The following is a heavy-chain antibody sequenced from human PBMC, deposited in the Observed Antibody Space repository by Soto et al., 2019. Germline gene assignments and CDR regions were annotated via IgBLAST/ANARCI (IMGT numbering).Heavy chain of an antibody. V-gene: IGHV3-30-3*01. CDR1: GFTFSSYA. CDR3: ARDRLTRAFDY. J-gene: IGHJ4*02. D-gene: IGHD6-25*01. CDR2: ISYDGSNK. Sequence: QVQLVESGGGVVQPGRSLRLSCAASGFTFSSYARHWVRQAPGKGLEWVAVISYDGSNKYYADSVKGRFTISRDNSKNTLYLQMNSLRAEDTAVYYCARDRLTRAFDYWGQGTLVTVSS.